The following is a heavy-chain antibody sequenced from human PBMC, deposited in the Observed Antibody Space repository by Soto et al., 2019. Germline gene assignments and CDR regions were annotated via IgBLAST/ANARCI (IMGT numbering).Heavy chain of an antibody. V-gene: IGHV1-18*01. D-gene: IGHD3-9*01. CDR2: ISAYNGNT. Sequence: ASVKVSCKASGYTFTSYGISWVRQAPGQGLEWMGWISAYNGNTNYAQKLQGRVTMTTDTSTSTAYMELRSLRSDDTAVYYCSRGLLTGDYYYYYGMDVWGQGTMVTVSS. CDR1: GYTFTSYG. J-gene: IGHJ6*02. CDR3: SRGLLTGDYYYYYGMDV.